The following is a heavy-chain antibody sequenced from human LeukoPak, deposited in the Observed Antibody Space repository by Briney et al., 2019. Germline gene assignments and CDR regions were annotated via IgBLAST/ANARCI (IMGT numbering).Heavy chain of an antibody. Sequence: SETLTLTCTVSGGSISSGGYYWIWMAQRPGKGLEWLGYIYYSGSAYYTTSLKSRVTISVATSKNQFSLKLSPVTAADTAEYSCAREHYGMDVWGQGTTVTVSS. V-gene: IGHV4-31*03. J-gene: IGHJ6*02. CDR3: AREHYGMDV. CDR2: IYYSGSA. CDR1: GGSISSGGYY.